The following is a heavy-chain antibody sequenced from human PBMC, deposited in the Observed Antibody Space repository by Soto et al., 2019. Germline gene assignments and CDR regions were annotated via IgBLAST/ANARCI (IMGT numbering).Heavy chain of an antibody. D-gene: IGHD3-10*01. CDR2: IIPIFGTA. Sequence: QVQLVQSGAEVKKPGSSVKVSCKASGGTFSSYAISWVRQAPGQGLEWMGGIIPIFGTANYAPKFQGRVTITADESTSTAYMELSSLRSEDTAVYYCASVATMVRGGDDWYFDLWGRGTLVTVSS. CDR3: ASVATMVRGGDDWYFDL. CDR1: GGTFSSYA. J-gene: IGHJ2*01. V-gene: IGHV1-69*01.